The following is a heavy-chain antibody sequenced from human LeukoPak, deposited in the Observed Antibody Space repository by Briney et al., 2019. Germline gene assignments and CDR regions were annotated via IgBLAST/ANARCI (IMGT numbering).Heavy chain of an antibody. Sequence: GGSLRLSCAASGFTFSSYSMNWVRQAPGKGLEWVSSISSSSSYIYYADSVKGRFSISRDNAKNSLYLQMNSLRAEDTAVYYCARVKYYDSSGCSHWGQGTLVTVSS. J-gene: IGHJ4*02. CDR1: GFTFSSYS. V-gene: IGHV3-21*01. D-gene: IGHD3-22*01. CDR3: ARVKYYDSSGCSH. CDR2: ISSSSSYI.